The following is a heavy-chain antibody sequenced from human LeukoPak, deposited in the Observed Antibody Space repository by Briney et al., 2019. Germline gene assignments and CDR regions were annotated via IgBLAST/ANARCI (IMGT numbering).Heavy chain of an antibody. CDR1: GGSISSYH. CDR2: IYYSGST. Sequence: PSETLSLTCTVSGGSISSYHWSWIRQPPGKGLEWIGNIYYSGSTYYNSSLKSRVTISIDTSKNHFSLRLTSVTASDTAVYFCTRGSYDVLTGRSTLGEYWGQGTLVAVSS. CDR3: TRGSYDVLTGRSTLGEY. J-gene: IGHJ4*02. V-gene: IGHV4-59*04. D-gene: IGHD3-9*01.